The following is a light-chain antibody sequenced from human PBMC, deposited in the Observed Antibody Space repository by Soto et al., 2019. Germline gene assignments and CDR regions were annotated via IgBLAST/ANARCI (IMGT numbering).Light chain of an antibody. V-gene: IGKV3-20*01. CDR1: QSVSSSY. Sequence: EIVLTQSPGTLSLSPEEKETHSCRASQSVSSSYLAWYQQKPGQAPRPLIYGASSRATGIPDRFSGSGSGTDFTLTISRLEPEDFAVYYCQQYGSSPRTFGQGTKVDIK. CDR3: QQYGSSPRT. CDR2: GAS. J-gene: IGKJ1*01.